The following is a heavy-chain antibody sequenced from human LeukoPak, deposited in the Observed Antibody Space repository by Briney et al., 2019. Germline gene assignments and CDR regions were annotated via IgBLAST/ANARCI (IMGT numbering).Heavy chain of an antibody. J-gene: IGHJ3*02. CDR3: ARHVSPPRRTGAFDI. V-gene: IGHV4-59*08. D-gene: IGHD3/OR15-3a*01. Sequence: KPSETLSLTCTVSGGSISSFYWGWIRQPPGKGLEWIGYIYNSGSTAYNPSLKSRVTISVDTSKNQFSLKLSSVTAADTAVYYCARHVSPPRRTGAFDIWGQGTLVTVSS. CDR2: IYNSGST. CDR1: GGSISSFY.